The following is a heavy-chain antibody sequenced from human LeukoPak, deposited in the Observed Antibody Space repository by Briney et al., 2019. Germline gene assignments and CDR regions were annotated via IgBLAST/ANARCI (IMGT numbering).Heavy chain of an antibody. J-gene: IGHJ6*02. V-gene: IGHV1-46*01. CDR1: GYTFTSYY. CDR2: INPSGGST. CDR3: ASRGYCSSTSCPRDGMDV. Sequence: ASVKVSCKASGYTFTSYYMHWVRQAPGQGLEWMGIINPSGGSTSYAQKFQGRVTITRDTSASTAYMELSSLRSEDTAVYYCASRGYCSSTSCPRDGMDVWGQGTTVTVSS. D-gene: IGHD2-2*01.